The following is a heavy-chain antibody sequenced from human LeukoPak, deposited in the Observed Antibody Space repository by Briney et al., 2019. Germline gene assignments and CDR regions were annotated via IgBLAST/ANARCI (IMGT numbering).Heavy chain of an antibody. CDR1: GFTFSSYA. V-gene: IGHV3-23*01. CDR3: ARDRFRLSSGYYNQGEDY. Sequence: PGGSLRLSCAASGFTFSSYAMSWVRQAPGKGLQWVSTFSGSGGSTYYADSVKGRFTISRDNAKNSLYLQMNSLRAEDTAVYYCARDRFRLSSGYYNQGEDYWGQGTLVTVSS. CDR2: FSGSGGST. J-gene: IGHJ4*02. D-gene: IGHD3-22*01.